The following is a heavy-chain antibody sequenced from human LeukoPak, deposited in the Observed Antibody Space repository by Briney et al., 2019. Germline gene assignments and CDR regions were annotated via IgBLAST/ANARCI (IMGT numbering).Heavy chain of an antibody. CDR2: INHSGST. V-gene: IGHV4-34*01. Sequence: SETLSLTCAVYGGSFSGYYWSWIRQPPGKGLEWIGEINHSGSTNYNPSLKSRVTISVDTSKNQFSLKLSSVTAADTAVYYCARGVRVGAPTPFDYWGQGTLVTVSS. D-gene: IGHD1-26*01. J-gene: IGHJ4*02. CDR1: GGSFSGYY. CDR3: ARGVRVGAPTPFDY.